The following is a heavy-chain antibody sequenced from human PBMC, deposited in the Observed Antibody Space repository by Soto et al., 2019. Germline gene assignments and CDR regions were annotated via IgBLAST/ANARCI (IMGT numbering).Heavy chain of an antibody. V-gene: IGHV4-34*08. CDR2: INHTGGT. CDR1: ELTGVGLC. Sequence: PLVPLSLRYGFSELTGVGLCWRWIRQTQGKGLEWIGEINHTGGTHYNPSLKSRVTMSVDTSKNQFSLRLSSVTAADTAIYYCATRITVFGLLIPPFDPWGQGTPVPGFS. J-gene: IGHJ5*02. D-gene: IGHD3-3*01. CDR3: ATRITVFGLLIPPFDP.